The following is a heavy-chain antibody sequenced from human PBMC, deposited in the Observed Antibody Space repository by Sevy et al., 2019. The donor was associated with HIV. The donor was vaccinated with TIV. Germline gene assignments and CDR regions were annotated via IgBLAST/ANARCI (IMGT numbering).Heavy chain of an antibody. CDR1: GYTFTSYG. Sequence: ASVKVSCKASGYTFTSYGISWVRQAPGQGLEWMGWISAYNGNTNYAQKLQGRVTMTTDTSTSTAYMELRSLRSDDTAVYYCAGDKGVSAAGSHYYYYYGMDVWGQGTTVTVSS. CDR2: ISAYNGNT. V-gene: IGHV1-18*01. D-gene: IGHD6-13*01. CDR3: AGDKGVSAAGSHYYYYYGMDV. J-gene: IGHJ6*02.